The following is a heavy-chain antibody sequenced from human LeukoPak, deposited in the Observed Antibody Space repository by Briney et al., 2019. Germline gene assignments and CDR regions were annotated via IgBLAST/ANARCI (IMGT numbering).Heavy chain of an antibody. CDR1: DGSISNSNYY. Sequence: PSETLSLTCTVSDGSISNSNYYWSWIRQPPGKELEWIASINYGGTTYYNPSLKSRVTISVDTSKNQFSLRLSSVTAADTAVYLCARYVVYGSGKYYFDYWGQGSLVTVSS. CDR2: INYGGTT. V-gene: IGHV4-39*01. D-gene: IGHD3-10*01. J-gene: IGHJ4*02. CDR3: ARYVVYGSGKYYFDY.